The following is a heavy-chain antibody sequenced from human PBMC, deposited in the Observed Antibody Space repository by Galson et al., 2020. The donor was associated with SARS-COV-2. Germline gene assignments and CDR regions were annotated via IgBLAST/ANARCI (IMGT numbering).Heavy chain of an antibody. D-gene: IGHD3-22*01. CDR2: IYYSGST. J-gene: IGHJ4*02. CDR3: ARGRSQFPYYYDSSGYYYFDY. CDR1: GGSISSYY. Sequence: SEPLSLTCTVSGGSISSYYWSWIRQPPGKGLEWIGSIYYSGSTNYNPSLQLRVTISVATSKNQFSLQLSSLTAADTPVYYFARGRSQFPYYYDSSGYYYFDYWGQGTLVTVSS. V-gene: IGHV4-59*13.